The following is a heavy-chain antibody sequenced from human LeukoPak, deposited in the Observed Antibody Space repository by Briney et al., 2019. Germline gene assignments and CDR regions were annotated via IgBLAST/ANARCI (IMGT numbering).Heavy chain of an antibody. D-gene: IGHD3-22*01. J-gene: IGHJ5*02. CDR3: VKNKYPDSSGYPHWFDP. V-gene: IGHV3-23*01. CDR1: VFTSSSYA. Sequence: GGSLRLSCAASVFTSSSYAMSWVRQSPGEGLEWGSTISGSGVGTYYTDSVRGRFTISRENSKNTLYLQKNSVRAGDTSVFFFVKNKYPDSSGYPHWFDPWGQGTLVTVSS. CDR2: ISGSGVGT.